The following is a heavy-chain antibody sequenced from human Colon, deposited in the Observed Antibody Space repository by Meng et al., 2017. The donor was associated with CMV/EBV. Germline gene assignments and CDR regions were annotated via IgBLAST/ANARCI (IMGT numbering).Heavy chain of an antibody. CDR1: GFTFSGFW. CDR2: INRDGSSA. Sequence: ESGGGLVPPGGSRRLSCVGSGFTFSGFWMHWVRQAPGKGLVWVARINRDGSSATYAESLKGRFTISRDNTKNTVYLQMNSLRAEDTAIYSCVRGEEVSARGLGYWGQGTLVTVSS. D-gene: IGHD5/OR15-5a*01. J-gene: IGHJ4*02. CDR3: VRGEEVSARGLGY. V-gene: IGHV3-74*01.